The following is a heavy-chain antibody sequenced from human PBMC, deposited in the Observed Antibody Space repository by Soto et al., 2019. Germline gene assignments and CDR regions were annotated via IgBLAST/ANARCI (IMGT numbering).Heavy chain of an antibody. Sequence: GGSLRLSSEASGFTFSNYSMNWVRQAPGKGLEWVSYISSSSSTIYYADSVKGRFTISRDNAKNSLYLQMNSLRDEDTAVYYCARGMDFYDILTGYYKSWFDP. D-gene: IGHD3-9*01. CDR3: ARGMDFYDILTGYYKSWFDP. CDR1: GFTFSNYS. CDR2: ISSSSSTI. J-gene: IGHJ5*02. V-gene: IGHV3-48*02.